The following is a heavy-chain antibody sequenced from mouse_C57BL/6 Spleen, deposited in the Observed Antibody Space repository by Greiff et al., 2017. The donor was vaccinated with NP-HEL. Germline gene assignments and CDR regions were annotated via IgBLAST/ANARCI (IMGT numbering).Heavy chain of an antibody. CDR2: IYPGSGST. J-gene: IGHJ2*01. V-gene: IGHV1-55*01. CDR1: GYTFTSYW. CDR3: ARSDYYGSSYVGY. D-gene: IGHD1-1*01. Sequence: QVHVKQPGAELVKPGASVKMSCKASGYTFTSYWITWVKQRPGQGLEWIGDIYPGSGSTNYNEKFKSKATLTVDTSSSTAYMQLSSLTSEDSAVYYCARSDYYGSSYVGYWGQGTTLTVSS.